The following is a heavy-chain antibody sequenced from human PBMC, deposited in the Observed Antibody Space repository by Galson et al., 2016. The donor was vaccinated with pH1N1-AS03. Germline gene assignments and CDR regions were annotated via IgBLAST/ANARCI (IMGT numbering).Heavy chain of an antibody. J-gene: IGHJ4*02. CDR3: ARMGGAGYNTYYFDF. Sequence: VKPTQTLTLTCSFSGLSVGTTGMRVSWIRQPPGKALEWLAFIDWADDKFYSTSLKTRLTISRDTSKNQVVLTMTNIDPVDTATYYCARMGGAGYNTYYFDFWGQGTLVTVSS. CDR1: GLSVGTTGMR. V-gene: IGHV2-70*04. CDR2: IDWADDK. D-gene: IGHD5-24*01.